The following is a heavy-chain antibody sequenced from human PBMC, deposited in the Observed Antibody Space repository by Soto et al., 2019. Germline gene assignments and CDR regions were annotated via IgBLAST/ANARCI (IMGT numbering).Heavy chain of an antibody. CDR1: NDSISSYY. CDR2: VYYSGTT. CDR3: AREWQTVFDY. V-gene: IGHV4-59*01. Sequence: PSETLSLTCTVSNDSISSYYWGWIRQPPGKGLEWIGYVYYSGTTTYNPALKSRVTISLDTSRNLLSLKLTSVTAADTAAHYCAREWQTVFDYWGQGTLVTVSS. J-gene: IGHJ4*02. D-gene: IGHD5-12*01.